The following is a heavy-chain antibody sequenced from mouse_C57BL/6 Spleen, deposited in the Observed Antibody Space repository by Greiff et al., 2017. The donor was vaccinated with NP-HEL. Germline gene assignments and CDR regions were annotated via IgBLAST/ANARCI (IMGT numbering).Heavy chain of an antibody. CDR1: GYTFTSYW. J-gene: IGHJ2*01. D-gene: IGHD1-1*01. CDR3: ARSHNYYGSSYYFDY. CDR2: IYPGSGST. V-gene: IGHV1-55*01. Sequence: QVQLQQPGAELVKPGASVKMSCKASGYTFTSYWITWVKQRPGQGLEWIGDIYPGSGSTNYNEKFKSKATLTVDTSSSTAYMQLSSLTSEDSAVYYCARSHNYYGSSYYFDYWGQGTTLTVSS.